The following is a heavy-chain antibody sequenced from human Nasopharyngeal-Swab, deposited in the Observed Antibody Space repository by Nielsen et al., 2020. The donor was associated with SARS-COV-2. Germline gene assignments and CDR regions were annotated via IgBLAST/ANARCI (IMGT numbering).Heavy chain of an antibody. D-gene: IGHD5-24*01. CDR2: VYSRGDS. J-gene: IGHJ3*01. CDR1: AGSINSGTYY. Sequence: SETLSLTCSVSVSAGSINSGTYYWNWIRQPAGKGLEWLGRVYSRGDSDYNPSLQSRITISMDASTNQLSLELTSVTAADTALYYCAWGDKTLVRDGFDVWGQGTMVTVSS. CDR3: AWGDKTLVRDGFDV. V-gene: IGHV4-61*02.